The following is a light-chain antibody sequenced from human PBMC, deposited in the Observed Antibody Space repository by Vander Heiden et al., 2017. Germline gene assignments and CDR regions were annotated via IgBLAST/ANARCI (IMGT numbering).Light chain of an antibody. J-gene: IGKJ4*01. CDR2: AAS. CDR1: QSISSY. V-gene: IGKV1-39*01. CDR3: QQSYSTLALT. Sequence: DIQLTHSPSSLSASVGDRGTITCRASQSISSYLNWYQQKPGKDPKLLIYAASSLQSGVPSRFSGSGSGTDFTLTISSLQPEDFTTYYCQQSYSTLALTFGGGTKVEIK.